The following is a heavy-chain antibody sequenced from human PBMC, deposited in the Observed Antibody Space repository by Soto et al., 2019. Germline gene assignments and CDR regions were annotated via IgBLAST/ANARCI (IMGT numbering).Heavy chain of an antibody. J-gene: IGHJ4*02. Sequence: EVQLLESGGGLEQTGGSLRLSCAASGFNFDSYAMGWVRQAPGKGLEWVSAISSRGDRVYYADSVKGQSTISRDNSKNSLFLPMNSLRAEDTAVFYCAKAPHASDNAGRGFDFWGQGALVTVSS. CDR1: GFNFDSYA. V-gene: IGHV3-23*01. CDR3: AKAPHASDNAGRGFDF. CDR2: ISSRGDRV. D-gene: IGHD6-13*01.